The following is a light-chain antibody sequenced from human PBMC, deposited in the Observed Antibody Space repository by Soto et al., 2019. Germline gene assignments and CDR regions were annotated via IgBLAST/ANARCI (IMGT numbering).Light chain of an antibody. V-gene: IGKV3-20*01. CDR1: QSVSSSY. CDR2: GAS. CDR3: QQYGSSPLIT. J-gene: IGKJ5*01. Sequence: EVVFTQSPGTLSLSPGERATLSCRASQSVSSSYLAWYQQKPGQAPRLLIYGASSRATGIPDRSSGSGSGTDFTLTISRLEPEDFAVYYCQQYGSSPLITFGQGTRLEI.